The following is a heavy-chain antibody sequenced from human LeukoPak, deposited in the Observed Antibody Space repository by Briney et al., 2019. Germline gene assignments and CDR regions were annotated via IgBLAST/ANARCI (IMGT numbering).Heavy chain of an antibody. CDR1: GGSISSYY. Sequence: SETLSLTCTVSGGSISSYYWSWIRQPAGKGLEWIGRIYTSGSTNYNASLKSRVSMSVDTSKNQFALELSSVTAADTAVFYCARENSGSYREFDYWGQGTLVTVSS. J-gene: IGHJ4*02. CDR3: ARENSGSYREFDY. D-gene: IGHD1-26*01. V-gene: IGHV4-4*07. CDR2: IYTSGST.